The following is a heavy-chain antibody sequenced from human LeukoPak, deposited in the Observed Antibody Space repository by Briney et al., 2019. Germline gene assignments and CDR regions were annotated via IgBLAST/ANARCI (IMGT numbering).Heavy chain of an antibody. V-gene: IGHV3-48*01. J-gene: IGHJ4*02. CDR1: GFTVRSNY. D-gene: IGHD5-18*01. CDR2: ISGSSGSI. Sequence: GGSLRLSCAASGFTVRSNYMSWVRQAPGKGLEWVSYISGSSGSIYYADSVRGRFTISRDNSKNTLYLQMNSLRAEDTAVYYCARVLGYSYGAYDYWGQGTLVTVSS. CDR3: ARVLGYSYGAYDY.